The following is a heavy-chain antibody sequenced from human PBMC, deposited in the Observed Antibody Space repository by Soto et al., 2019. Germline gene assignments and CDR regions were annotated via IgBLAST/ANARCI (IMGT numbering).Heavy chain of an antibody. V-gene: IGHV1-58*01. CDR2: LVVGSGNT. CDR1: GFMFTSSA. Sequence: ASVKVSCKTSGFMFTSSAVQWVRQARGQRLEWIGWLVVGSGNTHYAQHFQERVTLTRDMSKNTALLQMNALRHEDTAVYFCARDSGWPILNFDNWGQGTPVTVSS. D-gene: IGHD3-10*01. CDR3: ARDSGWPILNFDN. J-gene: IGHJ4*02.